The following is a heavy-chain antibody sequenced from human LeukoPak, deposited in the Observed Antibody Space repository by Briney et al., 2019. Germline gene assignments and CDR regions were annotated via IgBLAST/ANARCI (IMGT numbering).Heavy chain of an antibody. J-gene: IGHJ4*02. V-gene: IGHV1-18*01. D-gene: IGHD3-16*01. Sequence: GSVKVSCKASGYIFSNYGISWVRQAPGQGLEWMGWISAYNGNTNYAQKFQGRVTMTTDTSASTAYMDLRSLRSDDTAVYYCARDGRFGELFDYWGQGTLVTVSS. CDR2: ISAYNGNT. CDR1: GYIFSNYG. CDR3: ARDGRFGELFDY.